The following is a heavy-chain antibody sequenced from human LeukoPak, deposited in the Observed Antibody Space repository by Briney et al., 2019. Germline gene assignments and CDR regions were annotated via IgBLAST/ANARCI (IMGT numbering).Heavy chain of an antibody. J-gene: IGHJ4*02. CDR3: ARAKIGYCSSTSCPSHFDY. CDR1: GGSFSGYYW. V-gene: IGHV3-74*01. D-gene: IGHD2-2*01. CDR2: INSDGSST. Sequence: PSETLSLTCAVYGGSFSGYYWMHWVRQAPGKGLVWVSRINSDGSSTSYADSVKGRFTISRDNAKNTLYLQMNSLRAEDTAVYYCARAKIGYCSSTSCPSHFDYWGQGTLVTVSS.